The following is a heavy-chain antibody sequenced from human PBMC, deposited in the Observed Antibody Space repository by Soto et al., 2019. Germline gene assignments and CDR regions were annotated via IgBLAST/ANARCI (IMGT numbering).Heavy chain of an antibody. J-gene: IGHJ4*02. Sequence: QVHLQQWGAGLLKPSETLSLTCALYGGSFDGYYWSWVRQSPGKGLEWIGEIHHRGRTKYNPSLKSRVSLSVDTATKHLSLRLTSVTAADRGVYYCARGVDSWSGYLFWGQGTPVTVSS. CDR1: GGSFDGYY. CDR2: IHHRGRT. D-gene: IGHD3-3*01. V-gene: IGHV4-34*01. CDR3: ARGVDSWSGYLF.